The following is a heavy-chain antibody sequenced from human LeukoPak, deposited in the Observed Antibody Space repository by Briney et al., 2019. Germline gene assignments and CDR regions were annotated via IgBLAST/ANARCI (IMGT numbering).Heavy chain of an antibody. CDR1: GYTFTSYA. CDR3: ARVRVSYDILTGGKNWFDP. D-gene: IGHD3-9*01. CDR2: INTNTGNP. V-gene: IGHV7-4-1*02. J-gene: IGHJ5*02. Sequence: ASVKVSCKASGYTFTSYAMNWVRQAPGQGLEWMGWINTNTGNPTYAQGFTGRFVFSLDTSVSTAYLQISSLKAEDTAVYYCARVRVSYDILTGGKNWFDPWGRGTLVTVSS.